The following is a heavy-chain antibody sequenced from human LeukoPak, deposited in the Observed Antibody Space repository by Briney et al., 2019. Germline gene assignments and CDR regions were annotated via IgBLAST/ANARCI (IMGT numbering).Heavy chain of an antibody. V-gene: IGHV1-8*01. CDR2: MNPNSGNT. J-gene: IGHJ4*02. CDR1: GYTFTSYD. Sequence: ASVKVSCKASGYTFTSYDINWVRQATGQGLEWMGWMNPNSGNTGYAQKLQGRVTMTRNTSISTAYMELSSLRSEDTAVYYCARGSRVSTIFRTYWGQGTLVTVSS. D-gene: IGHD3-9*01. CDR3: ARGSRVSTIFRTY.